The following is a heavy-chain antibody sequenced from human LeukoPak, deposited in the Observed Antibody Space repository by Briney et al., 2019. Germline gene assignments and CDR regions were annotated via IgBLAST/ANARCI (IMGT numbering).Heavy chain of an antibody. V-gene: IGHV3-74*01. J-gene: IGHJ4*02. CDR1: GFTLSSNW. CDR3: TRGQTGYTDY. CDR2: INSNGRNT. D-gene: IGHD5-12*01. Sequence: PGGSLRLSCAVSGFTLSSNWMHWARHVPGKELVWISQINSNGRNTYYADFVEGRFTTSRDNAKNTLYLQLNSLRAEDTAVYYCTRGQTGYTDYWGRGTLVTVSS.